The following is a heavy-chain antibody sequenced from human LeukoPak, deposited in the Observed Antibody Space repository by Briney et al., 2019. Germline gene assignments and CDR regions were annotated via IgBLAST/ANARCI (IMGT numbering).Heavy chain of an antibody. CDR3: AKGGLNSAFDY. D-gene: IGHD4-23*01. Sequence: GGSLRLSCAASAFTFSTYGMHWVRQAPGKGLEWVALIWYDGSNKNYADSVKGRFTISRDNSKNTLYLQMNSLRAEDTAVYYCAKGGLNSAFDYWGQGTLVTVSS. CDR1: AFTFSTYG. J-gene: IGHJ4*02. CDR2: IWYDGSNK. V-gene: IGHV3-30*02.